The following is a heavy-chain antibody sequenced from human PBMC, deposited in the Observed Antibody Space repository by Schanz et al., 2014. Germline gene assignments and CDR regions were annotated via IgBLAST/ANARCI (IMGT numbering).Heavy chain of an antibody. Sequence: EVQLLESGGGLVQPGGSLRLSCTASGFPFSRFSMIWVRQAPGQGLEWVSAISGSGGSTYYADSVKGRFTISRDNSKNTLYLQINNLRAEDTAVYYCAYYDVLTGFDYWGQGTQVTVSS. CDR3: AYYDVLTGFDY. D-gene: IGHD3-9*01. CDR2: ISGSGGST. V-gene: IGHV3-23*01. CDR1: GFPFSRFS. J-gene: IGHJ4*02.